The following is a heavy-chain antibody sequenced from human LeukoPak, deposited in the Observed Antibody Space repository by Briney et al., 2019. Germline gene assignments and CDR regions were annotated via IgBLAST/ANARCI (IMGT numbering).Heavy chain of an antibody. CDR1: GFTFSSYA. J-gene: IGHJ4*02. CDR2: ISGSGGST. CDR3: AKGFSSSWYNPYYFDY. V-gene: IGHV3-23*01. Sequence: GGSLGLSCAASGFTFSSYAMSWVRQAPGKGLEWVSAISGSGGSTYYADSVKGRFTISRDNSKNTLYLQMNSLRAEDTAVYYCAKGFSSSWYNPYYFDYWGQGTLVTASS. D-gene: IGHD6-13*01.